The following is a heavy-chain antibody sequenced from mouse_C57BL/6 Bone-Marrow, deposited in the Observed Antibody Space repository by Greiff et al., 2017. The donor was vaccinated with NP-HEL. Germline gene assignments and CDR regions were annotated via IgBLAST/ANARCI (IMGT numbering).Heavy chain of an antibody. CDR2: ISYDGSN. CDR1: GYSITSGYY. V-gene: IGHV3-6*01. Sequence: EVKVEESGPGLVKPSQSLSLTCSVTGYSITSGYYWNWIRQFPGNKLEWMGYISYDGSNNYNPSLKNRISITRDTSKNQFFLKLNSVTTEDTATYYCARYDYDVAWFAYWGQGTLVTVSA. J-gene: IGHJ3*01. CDR3: ARYDYDVAWFAY. D-gene: IGHD2-4*01.